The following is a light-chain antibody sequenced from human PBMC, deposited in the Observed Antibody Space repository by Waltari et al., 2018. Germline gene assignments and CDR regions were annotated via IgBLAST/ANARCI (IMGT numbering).Light chain of an antibody. V-gene: IGLV2-14*03. J-gene: IGLJ1*01. CDR3: ASETSTTTLYV. CDR1: SLDIGFYTF. Sequence: HSALTQPASVSGSPAPPITIPCTGTSLDIGFYTFFSWYQQHPGKAPKVMIYHASNRPSGVSNRFSGSKSGNTASLTISGLQPEDEADYYCASETSTTTLYVFGSGTKVTVL. CDR2: HAS.